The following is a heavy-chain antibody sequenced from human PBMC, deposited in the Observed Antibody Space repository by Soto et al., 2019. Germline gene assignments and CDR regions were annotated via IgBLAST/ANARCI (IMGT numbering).Heavy chain of an antibody. V-gene: IGHV4-34*01. CDR2: INHRGST. CDR1: GASLSSYS. D-gene: IGHD2-2*01. J-gene: IGHJ6*02. CDR3: AKDIAVLPAANRYGLDA. Sequence: PSETLSLTCAVYGASLSSYSWTWIRQTPGKGLEWIGEINHRGSTKYNPSLKSRVIISADTSKNQFSLKLASVTAADTAEYFCAKDIAVLPAANRYGLDAWGQGTTVTVSS.